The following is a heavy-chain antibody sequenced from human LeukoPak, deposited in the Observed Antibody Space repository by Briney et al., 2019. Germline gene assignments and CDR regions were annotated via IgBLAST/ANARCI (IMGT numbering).Heavy chain of an antibody. J-gene: IGHJ4*02. CDR1: GGSISSYY. Sequence: SETLSLTCTVSGGSISSYYWSWIRQPAGKGLEWIGRIYTSGSTNYNPSLKSRVTMSRDTSKHQFSLKVNSVTAADTAVYFCAREVTVSGSSGFDYWSQGTLVTVSS. CDR3: AREVTVSGSSGFDY. D-gene: IGHD6-19*01. V-gene: IGHV4-4*07. CDR2: IYTSGST.